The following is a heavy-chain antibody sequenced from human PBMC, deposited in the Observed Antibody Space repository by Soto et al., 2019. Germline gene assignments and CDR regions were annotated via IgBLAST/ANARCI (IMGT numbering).Heavy chain of an antibody. Sequence: SETLSLTCTVYGGSFIGGGCSLSWIRQPPGKGLEWIGYVYHTGRTSYNPSLKSRVSISMDTSKNQFSLNLDSVTAADTAVYFCARDFAYFDSWGQGTLVTVSS. CDR3: ARDFAYFDS. CDR2: VYHTGRT. CDR1: GGSFIGGGCS. V-gene: IGHV4-61*08. D-gene: IGHD3-3*01. J-gene: IGHJ4*02.